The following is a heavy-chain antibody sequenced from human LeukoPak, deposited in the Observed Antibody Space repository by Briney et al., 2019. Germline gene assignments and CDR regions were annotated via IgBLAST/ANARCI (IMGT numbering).Heavy chain of an antibody. CDR2: IYNSGTT. CDR3: AGRSGSYQRY. Sequence: SETLSLTCNVSVGSINSYSGSWIRQPPGRGLEWLGNIYNSGTTNYKTNYNPSLKSRVTISIDTSKNQFFLKMNSVTAADTAVYYCAGRSGSYQRYWGQGILVTVSS. CDR1: VGSINSYS. V-gene: IGHV4-59*03. J-gene: IGHJ4*02. D-gene: IGHD1-26*01.